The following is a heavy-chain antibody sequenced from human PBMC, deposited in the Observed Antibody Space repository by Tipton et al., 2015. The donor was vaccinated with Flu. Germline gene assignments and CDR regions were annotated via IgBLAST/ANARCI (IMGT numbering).Heavy chain of an antibody. Sequence: SLRLSCAASGFTFSRYAMSWVRQAPGKGLEWVSAISGGGANTYYADSVKGRFTISRDNSKNPLYLQMNSLRAEDTAVYYCAKETLVCFGEVYDVWGQGTAVTVSS. D-gene: IGHD3-10*01. CDR1: GFTFSRYA. V-gene: IGHV3-23*01. J-gene: IGHJ6*02. CDR3: AKETLVCFGEVYDV. CDR2: ISGGGANT.